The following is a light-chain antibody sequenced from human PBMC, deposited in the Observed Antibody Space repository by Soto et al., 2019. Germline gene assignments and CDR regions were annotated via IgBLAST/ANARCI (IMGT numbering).Light chain of an antibody. CDR2: GAS. CDR3: QQFSSYPLT. V-gene: IGKV3-20*01. J-gene: IGKJ4*01. CDR1: QSVSSTY. Sequence: EIVMTQSPATLSVSQGERATLSCRASQSVSSTYLAWYQQKPGQAPRLLIYGASSRATGIPDRFSGGGSGTDFTLTISRLEPEDFAVYYCQQFSSYPLTFGGGTKGDIK.